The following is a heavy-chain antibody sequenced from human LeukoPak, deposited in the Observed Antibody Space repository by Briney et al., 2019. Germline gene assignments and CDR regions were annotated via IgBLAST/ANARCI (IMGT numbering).Heavy chain of an antibody. J-gene: IGHJ1*01. CDR2: FDPEDGET. D-gene: IGHD4-23*01. Sequence: ASVKVSCKVSGYTLTELSMHWVRQAPGKGLEWMGGFDPEDGETIYAQKFQGRVTMTEDTSTDTAYMELSSLRSEDTAVYYCATRTTVVTLAFQHWGQAPWSPSPQ. V-gene: IGHV1-24*01. CDR3: ATRTTVVTLAFQH. CDR1: GYTLTELS.